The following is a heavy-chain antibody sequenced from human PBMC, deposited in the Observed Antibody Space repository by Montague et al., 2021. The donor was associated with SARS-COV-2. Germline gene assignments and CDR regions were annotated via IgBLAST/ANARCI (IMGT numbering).Heavy chain of an antibody. CDR1: GGSISSYY. CDR3: ARDGCSGGSCYYHGFDP. D-gene: IGHD2-15*01. CDR2: ISYSGST. J-gene: IGHJ5*02. Sequence: SETLSLTCTVSGGSISSYYWRWIRQPPGKGLEWIGYISYSGSTNYNPSLKSRVTMSVDTSKNHFSLKLNSVTAADTAVYYCARDGCSGGSCYYHGFDPWGQGTLVTVSS. V-gene: IGHV4-59*01.